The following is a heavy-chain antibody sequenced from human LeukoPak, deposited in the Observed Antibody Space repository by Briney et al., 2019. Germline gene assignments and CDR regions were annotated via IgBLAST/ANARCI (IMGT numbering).Heavy chain of an antibody. CDR2: IYASGST. Sequence: SETLSLTCTVSGGSISNYYWSWIRQPAGMGLEWIGRIYASGSTNYNPSLKSRVTMSVDTSNNQFSLNLSTVTAADTAVYYCARTSARGAQFDYWGQGTLVTVSS. D-gene: IGHD3-10*01. CDR1: GGSISNYY. CDR3: ARTSARGAQFDY. J-gene: IGHJ4*02. V-gene: IGHV4-4*07.